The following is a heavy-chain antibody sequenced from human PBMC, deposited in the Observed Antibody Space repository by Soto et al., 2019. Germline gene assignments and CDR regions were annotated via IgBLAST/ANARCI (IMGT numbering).Heavy chain of an antibody. CDR1: GFSLNTRGMG. V-gene: IGHV2-5*02. CDR3: AHKLYSYGFR. J-gene: IGHJ4*02. Sequence: SGPTLVNPTQTLTLTCTVSGFSLNTRGMGVGWIRQPPGKALEWLALIYWDDDKRYSTSLKSRLTITKDTSKNQVVVTMTNMDPVDTGTYYCAHKLYSYGFRWGQGTLVTVSS. CDR2: IYWDDDK. D-gene: IGHD5-18*01.